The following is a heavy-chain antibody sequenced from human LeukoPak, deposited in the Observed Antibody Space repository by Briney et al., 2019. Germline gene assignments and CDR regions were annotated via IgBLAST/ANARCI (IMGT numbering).Heavy chain of an antibody. D-gene: IGHD3-16*02. Sequence: SVKVSCKASGGTFSSYAISWVRQAPGQGLEWMGGIIPIFGTANYAQKFQGRVTITADESTCTAYMELSSLRSEDTAVYYCARGFPARLRLGELSLYWFDPWGQGTLVTVSS. V-gene: IGHV1-69*01. CDR3: ARGFPARLRLGELSLYWFDP. CDR1: GGTFSSYA. J-gene: IGHJ5*02. CDR2: IIPIFGTA.